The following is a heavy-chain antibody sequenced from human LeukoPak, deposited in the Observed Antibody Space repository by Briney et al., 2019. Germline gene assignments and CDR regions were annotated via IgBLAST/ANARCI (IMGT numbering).Heavy chain of an antibody. CDR1: GYTFTSYG. CDR2: ISAYNGNT. CDR3: AREGRRIQLWPPDY. V-gene: IGHV1-18*01. J-gene: IGHJ4*02. Sequence: GASVKVSCKASGYTFTSYGISWVRQAPGQGLEWMGWISAYNGNTNYAQKLQGRVTMTTDTSTSTAYMELRSLRSDDTAVYYYAREGRRIQLWPPDYWGQGTLVTVSS. D-gene: IGHD5-18*01.